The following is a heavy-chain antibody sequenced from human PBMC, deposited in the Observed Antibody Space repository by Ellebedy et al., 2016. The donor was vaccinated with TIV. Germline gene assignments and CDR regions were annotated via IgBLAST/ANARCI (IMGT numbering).Heavy chain of an antibody. D-gene: IGHD1-1*01. CDR3: ARGDNALGPQK. Sequence: AASVKVSCKASGYTFTGYYIHWVRQAPGQGLEWMGWINPNRGDTKYAQKFQGRVTMTRDTSISTAYMELSRLRSDDTAVYYCARGDNALGPQKWGQGTLVTVSS. CDR2: INPNRGDT. J-gene: IGHJ4*02. V-gene: IGHV1-2*02. CDR1: GYTFTGYY.